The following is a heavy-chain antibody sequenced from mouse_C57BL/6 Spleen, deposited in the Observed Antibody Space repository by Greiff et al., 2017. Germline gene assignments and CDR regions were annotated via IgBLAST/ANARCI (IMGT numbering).Heavy chain of an antibody. J-gene: IGHJ4*01. CDR1: GFNIKDDY. D-gene: IGHD6-1*01. CDR3: TKVCSGNSYYALEY. CDR2: IDPENGDT. Sequence: VQLQQSGAELVRPGASVKLSCTASGFNIKDDYMHWVKQRPEQGLEWIGWIDPENGDTEYASKFQGKATITADTSSNTAYLQLSSLTSEDTAVYYCTKVCSGNSYYALEYWGQGTSVTVSS. V-gene: IGHV14-4*01.